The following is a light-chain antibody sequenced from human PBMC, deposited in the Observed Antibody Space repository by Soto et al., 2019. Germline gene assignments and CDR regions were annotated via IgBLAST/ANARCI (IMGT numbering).Light chain of an antibody. J-gene: IGKJ1*01. V-gene: IGKV2-28*01. CDR2: LGS. CDR3: MQALQTWT. CDR1: QSLLHSNGYSY. Sequence: DIVMTQSPLSLPVTPGEPASISCMSSQSLLHSNGYSYLDWYLQKPGQSPQLLIYLGSNRASGVPDRFSGSGSGTDFTLKISRVEAEDVGVYYCMQALQTWTFGQGTKVDIK.